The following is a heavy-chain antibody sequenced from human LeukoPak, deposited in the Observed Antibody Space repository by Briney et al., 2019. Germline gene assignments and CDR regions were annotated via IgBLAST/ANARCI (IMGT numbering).Heavy chain of an antibody. CDR2: INPNSGGT. CDR1: GHTFTGYY. J-gene: IGHJ5*02. Sequence: ASVKVSCKASGHTFTGYYMHWVRQAPGQGLEWMGWINPNSGGTNYAQKFQGRVTMTRDTSISTAYMELSRLRSDDTAVYYCARRAWELLQLWFDPWGQGTLVTVSS. CDR3: ARRAWELLQLWFDP. V-gene: IGHV1-2*02. D-gene: IGHD1-26*01.